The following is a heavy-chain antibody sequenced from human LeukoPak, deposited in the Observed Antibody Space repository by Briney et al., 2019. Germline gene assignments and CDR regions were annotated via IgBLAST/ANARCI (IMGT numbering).Heavy chain of an antibody. CDR3: ATSGSYPPLPLFDY. CDR2: FNPEDGET. D-gene: IGHD1-26*01. V-gene: IGHV1-24*01. Sequence: GASVKVSCKVSGYTLTELSMHWVRQAPGKGLEWMGGFNPEDGETIYAQKFQGRVTMTEDTSTDTAYMELSSLRSEDTAVYYCATSGSYPPLPLFDYWGQGTLVTVSS. CDR1: GYTLTELS. J-gene: IGHJ4*02.